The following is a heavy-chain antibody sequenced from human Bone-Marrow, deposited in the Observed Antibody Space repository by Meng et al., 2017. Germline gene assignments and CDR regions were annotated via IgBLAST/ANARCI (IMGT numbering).Heavy chain of an antibody. CDR1: GFTFSSYS. V-gene: IGHV3-30*03. Sequence: VQRVESGVGLVQPGGSLGLSCAASGFTFSSYSMNWVRQAPGKGLEWVAVISYDGSNKYYADSVKGRFTISRDNSKNTLYLQMNSLRAEDTAVYYCARVHFDYWGQGTLVTVSS. CDR2: ISYDGSNK. J-gene: IGHJ4*02. CDR3: ARVHFDY.